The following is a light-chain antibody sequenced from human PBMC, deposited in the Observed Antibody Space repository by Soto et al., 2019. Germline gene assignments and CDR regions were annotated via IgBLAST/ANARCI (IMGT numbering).Light chain of an antibody. Sequence: DIQMTQSPSSVSASVGDRATITCRASQDLSRWLAWYQQKPGKAPRLLIHDASSLESGVPARFSGSGSGTEFTLSISSLQPDDFATYYCQQYNYYWTFGQGTKVDIK. CDR1: QDLSRW. CDR2: DAS. J-gene: IGKJ1*01. CDR3: QQYNYYWT. V-gene: IGKV1-5*01.